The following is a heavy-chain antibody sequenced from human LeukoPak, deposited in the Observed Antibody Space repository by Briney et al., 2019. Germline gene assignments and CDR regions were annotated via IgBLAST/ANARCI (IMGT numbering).Heavy chain of an antibody. CDR1: GGSFSGYY. V-gene: IGHV4-34*01. CDR2: INHSGST. Sequence: SETLSLTCAVYGGSFSGYYWSWIRQPPGKGLEWIGEINHSGSTNYNPSLKSRVTISVDTSKNQFSLKLSSVTAADTAVYYCASWDSSGYSFDYWGQGTLVTVSS. D-gene: IGHD3-22*01. CDR3: ASWDSSGYSFDY. J-gene: IGHJ4*02.